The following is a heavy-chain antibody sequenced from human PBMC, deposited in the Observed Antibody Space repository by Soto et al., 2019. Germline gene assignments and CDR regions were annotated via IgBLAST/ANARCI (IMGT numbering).Heavy chain of an antibody. J-gene: IGHJ4*02. Sequence: GGSLRLSCAASGFTFSSYAMSWVRQAPGKGLEWVSAISGSGGSTYYADSVKGRFTISRDNSKNTLYLQMNSLRAEDTAVYYCAKAVGYYDFWSGYPYFDYWGQGTLVTVS. CDR2: ISGSGGST. CDR3: AKAVGYYDFWSGYPYFDY. D-gene: IGHD3-3*01. V-gene: IGHV3-23*01. CDR1: GFTFSSYA.